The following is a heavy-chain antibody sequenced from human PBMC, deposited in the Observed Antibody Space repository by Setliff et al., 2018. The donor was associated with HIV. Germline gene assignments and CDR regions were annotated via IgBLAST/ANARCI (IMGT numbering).Heavy chain of an antibody. V-gene: IGHV4-39*07. CDR2: IYQSGTT. D-gene: IGHD1-26*01. Sequence: ASETLSLTCTVSGGPITTSNYYWGWIRQPPGKGLEWIGNIYQSGTTFYNASLRSRVTMSVDTSKNQFSLKLNFVTAADTAVYYCEAATVGQTGYYGIDVWGQGTAVTVSS. J-gene: IGHJ6*02. CDR3: EAATVGQTGYYGIDV. CDR1: GGPITTSNYY.